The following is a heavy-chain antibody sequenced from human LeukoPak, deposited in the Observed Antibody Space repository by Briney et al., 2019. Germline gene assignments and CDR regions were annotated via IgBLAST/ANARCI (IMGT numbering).Heavy chain of an antibody. CDR1: GFIFSSYW. J-gene: IGHJ6*03. CDR2: INQDGNEK. Sequence: EESLRLSGVASGFIFSSYWMSWVRQAPGKGLEWVANINQDGNEKYYVDSVKGRFTICRDIAKNSLYLQMNSLRVEDTAVYYCARTQYCSSSNCYSYAYYYYMDVWGKGTTVTVSS. V-gene: IGHV3-7*01. CDR3: ARTQYCSSSNCYSYAYYYYMDV. D-gene: IGHD2-2*01.